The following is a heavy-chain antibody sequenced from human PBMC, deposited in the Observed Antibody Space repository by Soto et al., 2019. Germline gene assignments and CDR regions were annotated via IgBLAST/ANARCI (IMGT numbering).Heavy chain of an antibody. CDR3: ATDDGTVPQRVTLGMDV. J-gene: IGHJ6*02. CDR2: FDPEDGET. D-gene: IGHD4-4*01. Sequence: QVQLVQSGAEVKKPGASVKVSCKVSGYTLTELSMHWVRQAPGKGLEWMGGFDPEDGETIYAQKFQDRVTMTEDTSTDTAYMELSSLRSEDTAVYYCATDDGTVPQRVTLGMDVWGQGTTVTVSS. V-gene: IGHV1-24*01. CDR1: GYTLTELS.